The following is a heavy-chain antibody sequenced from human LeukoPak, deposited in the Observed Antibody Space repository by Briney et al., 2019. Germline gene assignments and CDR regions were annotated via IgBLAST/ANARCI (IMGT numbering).Heavy chain of an antibody. V-gene: IGHV3-64*04. CDR1: GFTFSSYA. CDR2: ISSNGGST. J-gene: IGHJ1*01. D-gene: IGHD6-13*01. Sequence: PGGSLRLSCSASGFTFSSYAMHWVRQAPGKGLEYVSAISSNGGSTYYADSVKGRFTISRDNSKNTLYLQMNSLRAEDTAVYYCAKGGGSSWYKDFQHWGQGTLVTVSS. CDR3: AKGGGSSWYKDFQH.